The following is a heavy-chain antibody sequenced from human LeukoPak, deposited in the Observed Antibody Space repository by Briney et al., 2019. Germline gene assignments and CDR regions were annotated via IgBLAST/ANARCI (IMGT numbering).Heavy chain of an antibody. CDR2: SSGDGRAI. V-gene: IGHV3-74*01. Sequence: PGGSLRLSCAASGFNLSSYWMHWVRQAPGKGLMWVSRSSGDGRAIRYADYVKGRFTVSRDNAENTLYLQMNSLRAEDSAVYYCARVRAFPGIAADHWGQGTLVTVSS. J-gene: IGHJ5*02. CDR3: ARVRAFPGIAADH. D-gene: IGHD6-13*01. CDR1: GFNLSSYW.